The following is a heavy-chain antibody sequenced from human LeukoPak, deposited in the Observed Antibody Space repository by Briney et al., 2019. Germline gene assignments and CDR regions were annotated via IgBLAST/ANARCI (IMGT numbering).Heavy chain of an antibody. V-gene: IGHV4-61*01. CDR2: IYYSGST. Sequence: SETLSLTCTVSGGSVSSGSYYWSWIRQPPGKGLEWIGYIYYSGSTNYNPSLKSRVTISVDTSKNQFSLKLSSVIAADTAVYYCARSVIPGDAFDIWGQGTMVTVSS. CDR1: GGSVSSGSYY. J-gene: IGHJ3*02. CDR3: ARSVIPGDAFDI. D-gene: IGHD3-16*02.